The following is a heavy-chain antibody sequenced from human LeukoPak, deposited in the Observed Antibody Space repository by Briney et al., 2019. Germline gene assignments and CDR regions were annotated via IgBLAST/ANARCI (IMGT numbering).Heavy chain of an antibody. D-gene: IGHD6-6*01. V-gene: IGHV3-7*01. Sequence: GGSLRLSCAASGFTFSSYAMTWVRQAPGKGLEWVANIKQDGSEKYYVDSVKGRFTISRDNAKNSLYLQMNSLRAEDTAVYYCAKDPEYSSSLGYFDYWGQGTLVTVSS. CDR2: IKQDGSEK. CDR1: GFTFSSYA. J-gene: IGHJ4*02. CDR3: AKDPEYSSSLGYFDY.